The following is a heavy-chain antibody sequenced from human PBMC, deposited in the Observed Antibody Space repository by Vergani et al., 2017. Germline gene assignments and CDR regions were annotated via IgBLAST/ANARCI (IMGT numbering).Heavy chain of an antibody. CDR3: ARVKAVAGTAGQPGVHNWFDP. J-gene: IGHJ5*02. CDR2: IIPIFGTA. CDR1: GGTFSSYA. Sequence: QVQLVQSGAEVKKPGSSVKVSCKASGGTFSSYAISWVRQAPGQGLEWMGRIIPIFGTANYAQKFQGRVTITADESTSTAYMELSSLRSEDTAVYYWARVKAVAGTAGQPGVHNWFDPWGQGTLVTVSS. D-gene: IGHD6-19*01. V-gene: IGHV1-69*18.